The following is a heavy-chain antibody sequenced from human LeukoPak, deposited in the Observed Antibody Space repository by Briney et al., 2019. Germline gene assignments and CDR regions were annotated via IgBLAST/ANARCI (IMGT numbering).Heavy chain of an antibody. Sequence: GGSLRLSCAASGFTFSSYAMSWVRQAPGKGLEWVSAISVSGGTTNYADSVKGRFTISRDNSKDTLYLQMNSLRAEDTAVYYCAKRYFCSSTTCYGFDYWGQGTLVTVSP. CDR1: GFTFSSYA. D-gene: IGHD2-2*01. V-gene: IGHV3-23*01. J-gene: IGHJ4*02. CDR2: ISVSGGTT. CDR3: AKRYFCSSTTCYGFDY.